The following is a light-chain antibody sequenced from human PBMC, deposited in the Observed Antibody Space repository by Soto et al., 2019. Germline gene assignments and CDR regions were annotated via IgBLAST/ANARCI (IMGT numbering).Light chain of an antibody. CDR3: SSFAGSPVV. J-gene: IGLJ2*01. Sequence: QSALTQPPSASGSPGQSVTITCSGTSSDVGEENYVSWYQQHPGKVPKLILYEVSKRPSGVPDRFSGSRSGNTASLTVSGLQAEDEADYYCSSFAGSPVVFGRGTQLTVL. CDR2: EVS. CDR1: SSDVGEENY. V-gene: IGLV2-8*01.